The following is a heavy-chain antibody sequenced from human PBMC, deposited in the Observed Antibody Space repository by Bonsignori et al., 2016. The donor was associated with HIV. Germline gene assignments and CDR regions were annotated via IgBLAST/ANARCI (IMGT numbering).Heavy chain of an antibody. V-gene: IGHV4-39*07. CDR3: ARDVEMATMN. Sequence: WIRXPPGKGLEWIGSIYYSGSTYYNPSLKSRVTISVDTSKNQFSLKLSSVTAADTAVYYCARDVEMATMNWGQGTLVTVSS. CDR2: IYYSGST. D-gene: IGHD5-24*01. J-gene: IGHJ4*02.